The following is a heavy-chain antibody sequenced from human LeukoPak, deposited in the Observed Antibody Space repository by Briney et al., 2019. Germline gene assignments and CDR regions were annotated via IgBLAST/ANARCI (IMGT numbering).Heavy chain of an antibody. V-gene: IGHV3-23*01. D-gene: IGHD3-3*01. CDR3: AKEGLYYDFWTPKPFFDY. CDR2: ISGSGGST. J-gene: IGHJ4*02. Sequence: GGSLRLSCAASGFTFSSYAMSWVRQAPGKGPEWVSAISGSGGSTYYADSVKGRFTISRDNSKNTLYLQMNSLRAEDTAVYYCAKEGLYYDFWTPKPFFDYWGQGTLVTVSS. CDR1: GFTFSSYA.